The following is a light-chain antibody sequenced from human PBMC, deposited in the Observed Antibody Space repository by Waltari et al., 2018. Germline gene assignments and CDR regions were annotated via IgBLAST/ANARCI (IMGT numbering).Light chain of an antibody. J-gene: IGKJ4*01. CDR1: QSVDYK. CDR2: DIS. Sequence: EVVMTQSPATLSVSPGERATLFCSTSQSVDYKLAWYPHKPGQAPRLLIYDISTRIPGIPARFSGGGSGTLFTLTISSLQSEDFAVYYCQQYDSWPQTFGGGTKVEIK. CDR3: QQYDSWPQT. V-gene: IGKV3-15*01.